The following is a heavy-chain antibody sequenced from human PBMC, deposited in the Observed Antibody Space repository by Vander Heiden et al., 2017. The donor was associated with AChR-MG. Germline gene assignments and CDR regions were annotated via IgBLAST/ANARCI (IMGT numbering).Heavy chain of an antibody. D-gene: IGHD5-18*01. CDR1: GCSISRYY. J-gene: IGHJ4*02. Sequence: QVQLQESGPGLVKPSETLSLTCTVSGCSISRYYWSWIRQPAGKGLEWIGRIYTRGSTNYNPSLKSRVTMSVDTSKNQFSLKLSSVTAADTAVYYCASDGYSYGYDYWGQGTLVTVSS. CDR3: ASDGYSYGYDY. CDR2: IYTRGST. V-gene: IGHV4-4*07.